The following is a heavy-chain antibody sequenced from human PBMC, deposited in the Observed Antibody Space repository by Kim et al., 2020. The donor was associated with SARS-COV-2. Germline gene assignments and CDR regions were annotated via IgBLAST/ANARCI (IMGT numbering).Heavy chain of an antibody. CDR2: IYYSGST. D-gene: IGHD3-10*01. Sequence: SETLSLTCTVSGGSISSYYWSWIRQPPGKGLEWIGYIYYSGSTNYNPSLKSRVTISVDTSKNQFSLKLSSVTAADTAVYYCARLDFRGVRGVIRFDYWGQGTLVTVSS. J-gene: IGHJ4*02. CDR3: ARLDFRGVRGVIRFDY. V-gene: IGHV4-59*08. CDR1: GGSISSYY.